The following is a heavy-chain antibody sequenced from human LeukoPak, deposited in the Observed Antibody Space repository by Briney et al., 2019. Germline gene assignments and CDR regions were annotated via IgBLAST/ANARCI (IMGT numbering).Heavy chain of an antibody. J-gene: IGHJ4*02. CDR3: ARDLTGSSPFDY. CDR2: ISTYNVNT. V-gene: IGHV1-18*01. Sequence: ASVKVSCKASGYAFTSSGITWVRRAPGQGLEWMGWISTYNVNTNYAQKFQDRVTMSTDTSTSTACMELRSLRSDDTAVYYCCARDLTGSSPFDYWGQGTLVTVSS. D-gene: IGHD1-26*01. CDR1: GYAFTSSG.